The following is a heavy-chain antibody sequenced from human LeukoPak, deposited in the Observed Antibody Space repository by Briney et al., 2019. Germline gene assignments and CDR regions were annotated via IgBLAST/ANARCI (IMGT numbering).Heavy chain of an antibody. Sequence: VGSLRFSGAASGFAFSKAWVSWVRQAPGKGLEWVGRIKSKTDGGTTDYAAPVKGRFTISRDDSKNTLYLQMNSLKTEDTAVYYCTTGLGGYWGQGTLVTVSS. J-gene: IGHJ4*02. CDR1: GFAFSKAW. CDR3: TTGLGGY. D-gene: IGHD3-16*01. V-gene: IGHV3-15*01. CDR2: IKSKTDGGTT.